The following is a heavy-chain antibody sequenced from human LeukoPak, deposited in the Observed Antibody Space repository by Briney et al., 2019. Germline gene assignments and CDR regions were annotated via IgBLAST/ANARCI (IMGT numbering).Heavy chain of an antibody. J-gene: IGHJ4*02. Sequence: PSETLSLTCSVSGVSIGTYYWSWVRQPPGKGLEWIGDINYRGTTSYNPSLKSRVTISVDTSKNQFFLNLRSAPAADTAVYYCARLEDYVLEYWGLGTLVTVSS. CDR2: INYRGTT. CDR3: ARLEDYVLEY. V-gene: IGHV4-59*08. D-gene: IGHD4-17*01. CDR1: GVSIGTYY.